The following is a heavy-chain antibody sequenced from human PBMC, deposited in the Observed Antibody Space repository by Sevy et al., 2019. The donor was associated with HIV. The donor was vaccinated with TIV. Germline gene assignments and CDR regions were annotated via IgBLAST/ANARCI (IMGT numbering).Heavy chain of an antibody. J-gene: IGHJ5*02. CDR3: AGETSGPPGDP. CDR2: IYYSGST. CDR1: GGSISSSSYY. Sequence: SETLSLTCTVSGGSISSSSYYWGWIRQPPGKGLEWIGSIYYSGSTYYNPSLKSRVTISVDTSKNQFSLKLSSVTAADTAVYYCAGETSGPPGDPWGQGTLVTVSS. V-gene: IGHV4-39*02.